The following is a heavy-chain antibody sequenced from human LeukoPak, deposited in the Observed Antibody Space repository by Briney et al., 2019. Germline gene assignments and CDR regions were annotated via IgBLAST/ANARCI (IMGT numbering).Heavy chain of an antibody. CDR2: INPNSGGT. J-gene: IGHJ6*03. Sequence: ASVKVSCKASGYTFTGYYMHWVRQAPGQGLEWMGWINPNSGGTNYAQKFQGRVTMTRDTSISTAYMELSRLRSDDTAVYYCARVVAAAGTNNYYYYMDVWGKGTTVTISS. D-gene: IGHD6-13*01. CDR1: GYTFTGYY. CDR3: ARVVAAAGTNNYYYYMDV. V-gene: IGHV1-2*02.